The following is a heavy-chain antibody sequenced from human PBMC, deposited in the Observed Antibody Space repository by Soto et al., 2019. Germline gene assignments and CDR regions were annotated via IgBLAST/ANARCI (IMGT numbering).Heavy chain of an antibody. D-gene: IGHD2-8*01. CDR2: IYYSGST. Sequence: SETLSLTCTVSGGSVSSGSYYWSWIRQPPXKGLEWIGYIYYSGSTNYNPSLKSRVTISVDTSKNQFSLKLSSVTAADTAVYYCARDLVPSRYCTNGVCLNGWFDPWGQGTLVTVSS. CDR1: GGSVSSGSYY. V-gene: IGHV4-61*01. J-gene: IGHJ5*02. CDR3: ARDLVPSRYCTNGVCLNGWFDP.